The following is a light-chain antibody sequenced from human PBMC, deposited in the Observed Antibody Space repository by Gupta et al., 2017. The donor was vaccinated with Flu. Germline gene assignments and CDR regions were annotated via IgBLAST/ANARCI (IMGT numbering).Light chain of an antibody. V-gene: IGLV1-44*01. J-gene: IGLJ3*02. CDR1: SSNIGSNT. Sequence: SCSGSSSNIGSNTVNCYQQLPETAPNLLIYSNNQRPSGVPDRFSGSKSGTSASLAISGLQAEDEADYYCEAWDDSRNGLWVFGGGTKLTVL. CDR2: SNN. CDR3: EAWDDSRNGLWV.